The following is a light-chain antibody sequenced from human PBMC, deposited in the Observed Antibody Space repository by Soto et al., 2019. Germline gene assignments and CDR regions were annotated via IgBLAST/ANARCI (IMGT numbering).Light chain of an antibody. J-gene: IGKJ4*01. CDR1: QSISSS. Sequence: DIQMTQSPSSLSASVGDRVTITCRASQSISSSLTRYQQKPGKPPKLLIYSAYTLQSGVPSRFSGSGSGTDVTLTISTLQPEDFATYYGQQSYNTPRTFGGGTKVEIQ. CDR2: SAY. CDR3: QQSYNTPRT. V-gene: IGKV1-39*01.